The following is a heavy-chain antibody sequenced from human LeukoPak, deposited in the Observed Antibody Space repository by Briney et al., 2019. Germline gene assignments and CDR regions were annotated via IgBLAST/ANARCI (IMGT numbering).Heavy chain of an antibody. CDR2: IIPIFGTA. V-gene: IGHV1-69*05. D-gene: IGHD4-17*01. CDR3: ARDVGDYAWFDP. CDR1: GGTFSSYA. J-gene: IGHJ5*02. Sequence: ASVKVSCKASGGTFSSYAISWVRQAPGQGLEWMGGIIPIFGTANYAQKFQGRVTITTDESTSTAYMELSSLRSEDTAVYYCARDVGDYAWFDPWGQGTLVTVSS.